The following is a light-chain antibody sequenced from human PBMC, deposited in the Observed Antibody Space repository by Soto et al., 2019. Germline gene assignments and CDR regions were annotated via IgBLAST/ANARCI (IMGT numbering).Light chain of an antibody. CDR2: RAS. CDR3: QQYQNLWT. Sequence: IVMTHSPDTLSVSPGDTASLSCRAGQTIYSNVAWYQQRPGQAPRLIIYRASSRATSVPARFSGSGSGTEFTLTISSLQSEDFALYYCQQYQNLWTFGQGTKVDIK. J-gene: IGKJ1*01. CDR1: QTIYSN. V-gene: IGKV3-15*01.